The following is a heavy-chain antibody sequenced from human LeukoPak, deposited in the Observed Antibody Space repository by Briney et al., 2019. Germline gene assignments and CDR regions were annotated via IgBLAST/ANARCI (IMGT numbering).Heavy chain of an antibody. D-gene: IGHD3-10*01. V-gene: IGHV3-23*01. J-gene: IGHJ4*02. CDR1: GFIFSSYA. CDR2: VSGSGSRT. Sequence: GGSLRLTCAASGFIFSSYAMNWVRQAPGKGLERVSFVSGSGSRTYYADSVKGRFTISRDNSKNTLYLQVNSLRGDDTAVYYCAKEGRGGYFDYWGQGTLVTVSS. CDR3: AKEGRGGYFDY.